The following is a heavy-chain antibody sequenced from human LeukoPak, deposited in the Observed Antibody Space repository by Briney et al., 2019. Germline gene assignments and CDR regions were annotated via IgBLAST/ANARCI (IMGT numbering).Heavy chain of an antibody. CDR2: IRQDGSEK. D-gene: IGHD1-26*01. CDR3: ARGGGASDY. Sequence: PGGSLRLSCAASGFTFTTYWMSWIRQAPGKGLEWVANIRQDGSEKSYADSVKGRFTISSDNAKNSVYLQMNSLRAEDTALYYCARGGGASDYWGQGTLVTVSS. V-gene: IGHV3-7*01. J-gene: IGHJ4*02. CDR1: GFTFTTYW.